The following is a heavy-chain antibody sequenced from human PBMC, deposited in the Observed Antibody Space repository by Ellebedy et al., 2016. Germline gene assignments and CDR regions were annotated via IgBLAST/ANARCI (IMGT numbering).Heavy chain of an antibody. D-gene: IGHD3-10*01. CDR3: AKLGVVIRGDY. J-gene: IGHJ1*01. V-gene: IGHV3-74*01. CDR1: GFTFSSYW. Sequence: GGSLRLSCAASGFTFSSYWMHWVRQVPGKGLVWVSHINTDGSNTDYADSVKGRFTISRDNSKSMLYLQMNNLRIEDTALYYCAKLGVVIRGDYWGQGTLVTVSS. CDR2: INTDGSNT.